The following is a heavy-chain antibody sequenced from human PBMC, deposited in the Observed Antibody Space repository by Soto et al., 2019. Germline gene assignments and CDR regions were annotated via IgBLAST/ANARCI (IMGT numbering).Heavy chain of an antibody. Sequence: QVQRVQSGAEVKKPGSSVKVSCKTSGVSFNNNGIGWVRQAPGHGLEWMGGVSPPFRTSNYARKFQGRISITADASTGTVNMQLSSVTSEDTAQYYCARVLYYGSGSYSPYGMDVWGQGTTVTVSS. D-gene: IGHD3-10*01. CDR1: GVSFNNNG. CDR2: VSPPFRTS. V-gene: IGHV1-69*01. J-gene: IGHJ6*02. CDR3: ARVLYYGSGSYSPYGMDV.